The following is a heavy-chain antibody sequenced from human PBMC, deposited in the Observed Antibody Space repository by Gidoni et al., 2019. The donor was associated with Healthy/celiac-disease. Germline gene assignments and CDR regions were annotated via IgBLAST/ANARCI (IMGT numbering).Heavy chain of an antibody. D-gene: IGHD1-26*01. CDR2: INHSGST. Sequence: QVQLQQWGAGLLKPSETLSLTCAVYGGSFSGYYWSWIRQPPGKGLEWIGEINHSGSTNYNPSLKSRVTISVDTSKNQFSLKLSSVTAADTAVYYCARSGDGVTREWFDPWGQGTLVTVSS. J-gene: IGHJ5*02. CDR1: GGSFSGYY. CDR3: ARSGDGVTREWFDP. V-gene: IGHV4-34*01.